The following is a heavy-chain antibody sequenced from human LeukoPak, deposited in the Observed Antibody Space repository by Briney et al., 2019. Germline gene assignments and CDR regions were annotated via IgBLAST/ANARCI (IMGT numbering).Heavy chain of an antibody. J-gene: IGHJ4*02. Sequence: GASVKVSCEASGYTFTSYYMHWVRQAPGQGLEWMGIINPSGGSTSYAQKFQGRVTMTRDTSTSTVYMELSSLRSEDTAVYYCARVPRNYDSSGYYYKIPIFDYWGQGTLVTVSS. CDR3: ARVPRNYDSSGYYYKIPIFDY. V-gene: IGHV1-46*01. D-gene: IGHD3-22*01. CDR2: INPSGGST. CDR1: GYTFTSYY.